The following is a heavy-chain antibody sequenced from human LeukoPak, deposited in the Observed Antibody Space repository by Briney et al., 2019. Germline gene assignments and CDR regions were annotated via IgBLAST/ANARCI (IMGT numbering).Heavy chain of an antibody. CDR2: INPNSGGT. J-gene: IGHJ4*02. CDR1: GYTFTGYY. Sequence: ASVKVSCKASGYTFTGYYMHWVRQAPGQGLEWMGWINPNSGGTNYAQKFQGRVTMTRDTSISTAYMELSRLRSDDTAVYYCARTTWIQLWLQYTSFDYWGQGTLVTVSS. D-gene: IGHD5-18*01. V-gene: IGHV1-2*02. CDR3: ARTTWIQLWLQYTSFDY.